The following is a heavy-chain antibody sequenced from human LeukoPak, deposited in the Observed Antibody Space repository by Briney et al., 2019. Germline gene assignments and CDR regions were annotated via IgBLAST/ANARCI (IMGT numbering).Heavy chain of an antibody. V-gene: IGHV4-34*01. CDR3: ARDLKYYYGSGSYMDV. J-gene: IGHJ6*03. CDR2: INHSGST. D-gene: IGHD3-10*01. Sequence: PSETLSLTCAVYGGSFSGYYWSWIRQPPGKGLEWIGEINHSGSTNYNPSLKSRVTISVDTSKNQFSLKLSSVTAADTAVYYCARDLKYYYGSGSYMDVWGKGTTVTVSS. CDR1: GGSFSGYY.